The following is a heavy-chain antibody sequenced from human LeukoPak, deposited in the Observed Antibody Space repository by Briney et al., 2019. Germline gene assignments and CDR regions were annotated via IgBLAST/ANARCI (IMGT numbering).Heavy chain of an antibody. D-gene: IGHD3-10*01. V-gene: IGHV4-30-4*01. CDR2: IYYSGST. J-gene: IGHJ4*02. CDR3: ARRRGVPLSYLDY. Sequence: SETLSLTCTVSGGSLSSGDYYWSWVRQPPGKGLEWIGYIYYSGSTYYNPSLKSRVTISVDTSKNQFSLKLSSVTAADTAVYYCARRRGVPLSYLDYWGQGTLVTVSS. CDR1: GGSLSSGDYY.